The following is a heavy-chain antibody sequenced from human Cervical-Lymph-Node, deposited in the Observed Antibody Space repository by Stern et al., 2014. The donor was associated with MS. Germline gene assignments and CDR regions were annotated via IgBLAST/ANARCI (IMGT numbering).Heavy chain of an antibody. CDR1: GGTFNSYA. CDR3: ARVNHYSYYYGLDV. Sequence: VQLVESGAEVKKPGSSAKVSCKASGGTFNSYAISWVRQAPGQGLEWMGSIIPVFATSRTAQKFQGRVTITADESTGTASMELSSLRSEDTAVYYCARVNHYSYYYGLDVWGQGTTVTVSS. J-gene: IGHJ6*02. CDR2: IIPVFATS. V-gene: IGHV1-69*18.